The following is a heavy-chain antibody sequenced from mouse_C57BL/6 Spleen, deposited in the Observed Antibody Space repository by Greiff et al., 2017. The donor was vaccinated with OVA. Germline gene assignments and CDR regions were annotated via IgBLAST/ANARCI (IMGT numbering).Heavy chain of an antibody. CDR2: ISRGSSTI. CDR3: ARPGSDYAMDY. J-gene: IGHJ4*01. V-gene: IGHV5-17*01. CDR1: GFTFSDYG. Sequence: VQLKESGGGLVKPGGSLKLSCAASGFTFSDYGMHWVRQAPEKGLEWVAYISRGSSTIYYADTVKGRFTISRDNAKNTLFLQMTSLRSEDTAMYYCARPGSDYAMDYWGQGTSVTVAS.